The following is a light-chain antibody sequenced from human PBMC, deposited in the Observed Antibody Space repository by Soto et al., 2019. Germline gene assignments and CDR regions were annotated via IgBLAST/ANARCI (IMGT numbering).Light chain of an antibody. CDR1: STDFVSYNR. J-gene: IGLJ1*01. Sequence: QSALTQPPSVSGSPGQSVTISCTGTSTDFVSYNRVSWYQQPPGTAPKLIIYEASNRPSGVPDRFSGSKSGDTASLTISGLQAADEADYYCSLCTSENTYVFGTGTKV. CDR2: EAS. V-gene: IGLV2-18*01. CDR3: SLCTSENTYV.